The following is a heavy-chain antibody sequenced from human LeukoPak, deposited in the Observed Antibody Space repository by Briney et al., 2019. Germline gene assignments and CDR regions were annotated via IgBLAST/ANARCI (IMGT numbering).Heavy chain of an antibody. Sequence: GGSLRLSCAASGFTFSSYWMSWVRQAPGKGLEWVANIKQDGSEKYYVDSVKGRFTISRDNAKNSLYLQMNSLRAEDTAVYYCAGVRSAFRSSSQIDYWGQGTLVTVSS. D-gene: IGHD6-6*01. CDR2: IKQDGSEK. V-gene: IGHV3-7*01. J-gene: IGHJ4*02. CDR1: GFTFSSYW. CDR3: AGVRSAFRSSSQIDY.